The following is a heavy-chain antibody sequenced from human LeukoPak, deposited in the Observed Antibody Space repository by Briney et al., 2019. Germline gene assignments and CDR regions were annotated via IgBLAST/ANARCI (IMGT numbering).Heavy chain of an antibody. J-gene: IGHJ4*02. Sequence: PGGSLRLSCAASGFTFSSYWMSWVRQAPGKGLEWVANIKQDGSEKYYVDSVKGRFTISRDNAKNSLYLQMNSLRAEDTAVYYCARDSEMPGYSSGWFRNWGQGTLVTVSS. CDR2: IKQDGSEK. CDR3: ARDSEMPGYSSGWFRN. CDR1: GFTFSSYW. V-gene: IGHV3-7*01. D-gene: IGHD6-19*01.